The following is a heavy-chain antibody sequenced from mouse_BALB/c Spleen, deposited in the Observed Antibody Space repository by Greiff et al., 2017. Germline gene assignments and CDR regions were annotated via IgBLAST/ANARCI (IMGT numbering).Heavy chain of an antibody. CDR1: GYAFTNYL. J-gene: IGHJ4*01. D-gene: IGHD1-1*01. V-gene: IGHV1-54*01. CDR2: INPGSGGT. Sequence: QVQLQQSGAELVRPGTSVKVSCKASGYAFTNYLIEWVKQRPGQGLEWIGVINPGSGGTNYNEKFKGKATLTADKSSSTAYMQLSSLTSDDSAVYFCARGGLLQGYYYAMDYWGQGTSVTVSS. CDR3: ARGGLLQGYYYAMDY.